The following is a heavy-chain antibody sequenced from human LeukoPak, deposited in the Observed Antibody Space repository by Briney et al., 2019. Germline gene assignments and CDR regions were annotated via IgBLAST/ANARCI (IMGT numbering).Heavy chain of an antibody. J-gene: IGHJ4*02. Sequence: PSETLSLTCTVSGGSISSSSYYWGWIRQPPGKGLEWIGSIYYSGSTYYNPSLKSRVTIPVDTSKNQFSLKLSSVTAADTAVYYCARGLRERFRYFDWFPYYFDYWGQGTLVTVSS. CDR2: IYYSGST. D-gene: IGHD3-9*01. V-gene: IGHV4-39*01. CDR3: ARGLRERFRYFDWFPYYFDY. CDR1: GGSISSSSYY.